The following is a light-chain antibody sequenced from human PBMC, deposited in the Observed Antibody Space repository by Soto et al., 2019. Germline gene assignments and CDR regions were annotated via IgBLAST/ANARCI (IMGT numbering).Light chain of an antibody. Sequence: EIVMTQSPATLSVSPGETATLSCRASQSVSTNLAWYQQKPGQAPRLLIYGPSTRATAIPARFSGGGSGTEFTLTISSLQSEDFAVYYCQQYNNWPQTFGQGTKVEIE. J-gene: IGKJ1*01. CDR1: QSVSTN. CDR2: GPS. V-gene: IGKV3-15*01. CDR3: QQYNNWPQT.